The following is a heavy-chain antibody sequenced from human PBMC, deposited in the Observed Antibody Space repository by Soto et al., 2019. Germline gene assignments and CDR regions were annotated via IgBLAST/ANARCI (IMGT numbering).Heavy chain of an antibody. CDR2: ISGSGSTT. CDR3: ARSSLTYFEF. Sequence: DLEESGGGLVKPGGSLRLSCTASGCTFSDYYMSWIRQAPGKGLEWLAYISGSGSTTYYTDSVKGRFAISRDNARTSLYLQINSLRVEDSAVYYCARSSLTYFEFWGQGTLVTVSS. V-gene: IGHV3-11*01. J-gene: IGHJ4*02. CDR1: GCTFSDYY.